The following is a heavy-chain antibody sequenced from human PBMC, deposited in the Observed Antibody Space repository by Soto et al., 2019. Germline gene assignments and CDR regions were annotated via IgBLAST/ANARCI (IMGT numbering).Heavy chain of an antibody. D-gene: IGHD6-19*01. CDR3: ARGAVTGTSLFDY. J-gene: IGHJ4*02. CDR2: INKNGFTI. CDR1: GFTLTTYS. V-gene: IGHV3-48*02. Sequence: GGSLRLSCAVSGFTLTTYSMNWVRQAPGKGLEWISFINKNGFTIYYADSVKGRFTISRDYAKNSLYLQMDSLRHEDTAVYYCARGAVTGTSLFDYWGLGTLVTVSS.